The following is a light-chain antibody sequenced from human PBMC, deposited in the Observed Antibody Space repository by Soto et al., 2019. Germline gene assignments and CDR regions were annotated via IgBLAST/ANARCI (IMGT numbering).Light chain of an antibody. CDR2: GAS. CDR1: QSVSRTY. Sequence: EIVLTQSPGTLSLSPGERATLSCRASQSVSRTYLAWYQQKPGQAPRLLIYGASSRATGIPDRFSGSGSGTDFTLTISRPEPEDFAVYYCQQYGSSPQTFGQGTKVDIK. V-gene: IGKV3-20*01. CDR3: QQYGSSPQT. J-gene: IGKJ1*01.